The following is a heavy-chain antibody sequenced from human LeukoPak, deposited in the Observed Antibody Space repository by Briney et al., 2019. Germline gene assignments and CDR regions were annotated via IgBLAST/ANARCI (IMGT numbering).Heavy chain of an antibody. V-gene: IGHV3-30*18. CDR3: AKDRAVTGNY. CDR1: GFTFSSYG. D-gene: IGHD2-21*02. CDR2: ISYDGSNK. Sequence: GRSLRLSCAASGFTFSSYGMHWVRQAPGKGLEWVAVISYDGSNKYYADSVKGRFTISRDNSKNTLYLQMNSLRAEDTAVYYCAKDRAVTGNYWGQGTLVTVSP. J-gene: IGHJ4*02.